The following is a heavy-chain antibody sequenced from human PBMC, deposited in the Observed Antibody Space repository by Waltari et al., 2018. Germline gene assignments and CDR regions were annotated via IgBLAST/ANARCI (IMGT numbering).Heavy chain of an antibody. V-gene: IGHV3-9*01. D-gene: IGHD4-17*01. J-gene: IGHJ4*02. Sequence: EVQLVVSGGDLVQPGRSLRLSCVTSGFTFVDYAMHWVRQFPGKGLQWVSGISWNGGSRGYADSVKGRFTISRDNAKNSLYLEMNSLRAEDTALYYCAKVGLGGDYGIFDYWGQGTLVTVSS. CDR1: GFTFVDYA. CDR3: AKVGLGGDYGIFDY. CDR2: ISWNGGSR.